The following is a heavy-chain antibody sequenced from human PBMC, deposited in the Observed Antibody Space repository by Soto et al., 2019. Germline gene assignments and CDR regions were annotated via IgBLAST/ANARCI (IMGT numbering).Heavy chain of an antibody. CDR2: TYYRSKWYN. D-gene: IGHD6-13*01. Sequence: SQTLSLTCAISGDSVSSNSAAWNWIRQSPSRGLEWLGRTYYRSKWYNDYAVSVKSRITINPDTSKNQFSLQLNSVTPEDTAVYYCAKQQQLFDRYYHYYYGMDVWGQWTTVTVSS. V-gene: IGHV6-1*01. CDR1: GDSVSSNSAA. CDR3: AKQQQLFDRYYHYYYGMDV. J-gene: IGHJ6*02.